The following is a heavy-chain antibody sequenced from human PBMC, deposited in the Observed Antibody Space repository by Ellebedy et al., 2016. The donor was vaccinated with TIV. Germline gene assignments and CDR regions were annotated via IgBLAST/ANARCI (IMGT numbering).Heavy chain of an antibody. V-gene: IGHV3-74*01. CDR1: GFTFSSYW. CDR3: AREGVWGSGSSDAFDI. CDR2: INSDGSST. J-gene: IGHJ3*02. Sequence: GGSLRLSCAASGFTFSSYWMHWVRQAPGKGLVWVSRINSDGSSTSYADSVKGRFTISRYNAKNTLYLQMNSLRAEDTAVYYCAREGVWGSGSSDAFDIWGQGTMVTVSS. D-gene: IGHD3-10*01.